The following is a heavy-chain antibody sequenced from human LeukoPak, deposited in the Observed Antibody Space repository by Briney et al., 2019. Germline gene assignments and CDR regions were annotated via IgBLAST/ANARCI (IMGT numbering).Heavy chain of an antibody. J-gene: IGHJ1*01. Sequence: GGSLRLSCAASGFTVSSNHMNWVRQAPGKGLEGVSIIYSGGSIYYAESVKGRFTISRDNSKNTLFLQMNSLRAEDTAVYYCAPTIVGSTYDEYLQDWGQGTLVTVSS. CDR1: GFTVSSNH. CDR2: IYSGGSI. CDR3: APTIVGSTYDEYLQD. D-gene: IGHD1-26*01. V-gene: IGHV3-53*01.